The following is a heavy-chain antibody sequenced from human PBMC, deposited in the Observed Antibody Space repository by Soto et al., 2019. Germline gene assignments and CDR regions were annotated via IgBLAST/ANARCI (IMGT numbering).Heavy chain of an antibody. J-gene: IGHJ4*02. D-gene: IGHD3-22*01. CDR1: GYTFTGYF. Sequence: ASVKVSCKASGYTFTGYFIHWVRQAPGQGLEWMGYINPNSGATKYAPRFQGRVTMTSDTSSRTAYMDLSNLRSDDTAVYYCARVPDTTYYYDSSGYYYFDYWGQGTLVTVSS. CDR3: ARVPDTTYYYDSSGYYYFDY. CDR2: INPNSGAT. V-gene: IGHV1-2*02.